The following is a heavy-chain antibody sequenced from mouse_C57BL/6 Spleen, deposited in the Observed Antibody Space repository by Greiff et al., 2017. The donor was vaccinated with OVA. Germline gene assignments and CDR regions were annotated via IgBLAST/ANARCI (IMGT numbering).Heavy chain of an antibody. CDR3: AKRGSRRDYYAMDY. V-gene: IGHV2-5*01. CDR2: IWRGGST. Sequence: QVTLKESGPGLVQPSQSLSITCTVSGFSLTSYGVHWVRQSPGKGLEWLGVIWRGGSTDYNAAFMSRLSITKDNSKSQVFFKMNSLQADDTAIYYGAKRGSRRDYYAMDYWGQGTSVTVSS. CDR1: GFSLTSYG. J-gene: IGHJ4*01.